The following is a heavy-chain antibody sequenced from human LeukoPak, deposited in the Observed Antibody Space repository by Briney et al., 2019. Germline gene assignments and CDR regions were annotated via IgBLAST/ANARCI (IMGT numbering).Heavy chain of an antibody. CDR2: IYHSGST. D-gene: IGHD3-22*01. CDR3: ATQKSYYYDSSDH. V-gene: IGHV4-38-2*02. CDR1: GYSISSGYY. Sequence: PSETLSLTCTVSGYSISSGYYWGWIRQPPGKGLEWIGSIYHSGSTYYNPSLKSRVTISVDTPKNQFSLRLSSVTAADTAVYYCATQKSYYYDSSDHWGKGTLVTVSS. J-gene: IGHJ4*02.